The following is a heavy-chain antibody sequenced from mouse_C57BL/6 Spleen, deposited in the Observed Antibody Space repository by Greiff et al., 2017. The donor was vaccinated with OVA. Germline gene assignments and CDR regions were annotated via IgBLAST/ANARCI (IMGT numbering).Heavy chain of an antibody. J-gene: IGHJ3*01. CDR3: VVTPGFAY. Sequence: EVQLQQSGPELVKPGASVKIPCKASGYTFTDYNMDWVKQSHGKSLEWIGDINPNNGGTIYNQKFKGKATFTVDKSSSPTYMELRSLTSEDTAVYYCVVTPGFAYWGQGTLVTVSA. CDR2: INPNNGGT. CDR1: GYTFTDYN. V-gene: IGHV1-18*01.